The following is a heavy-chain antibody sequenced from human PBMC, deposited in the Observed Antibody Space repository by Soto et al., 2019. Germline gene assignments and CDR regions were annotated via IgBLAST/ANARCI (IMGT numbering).Heavy chain of an antibody. CDR3: AKKSILAARGVVSYPSSGQDV. V-gene: IGHV4-34*01. D-gene: IGHD6-6*01. CDR2: SNHSGST. CDR1: GGSLSGNY. Sequence: SETLSLTCAVYGGSLSGNYWSWIRQPPGKGLEWIGESNHSGSTKYNPSLKSRVTISVETSKNQFSLKLKSFPPAGPAAYYCAKKSILAARGVVSYPSSGQDVWAQGTGVPVS. J-gene: IGHJ6*02.